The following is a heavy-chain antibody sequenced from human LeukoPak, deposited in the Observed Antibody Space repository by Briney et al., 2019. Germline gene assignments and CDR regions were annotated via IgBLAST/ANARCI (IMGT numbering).Heavy chain of an antibody. D-gene: IGHD2-2*01. J-gene: IGHJ6*02. CDR2: IWYDGSNK. Sequence: GRSLRLSCAASGFTFNTYGMHWVRQAPGKGPEWVAIIWYDGSNKYYADSVKGRFTISRDNSKNMLYLQMNSLRTEDTAVYYCARVNCTSNSCRPYSYYEMDVWGQGTTVTVS. CDR1: GFTFNTYG. V-gene: IGHV3-33*01. CDR3: ARVNCTSNSCRPYSYYEMDV.